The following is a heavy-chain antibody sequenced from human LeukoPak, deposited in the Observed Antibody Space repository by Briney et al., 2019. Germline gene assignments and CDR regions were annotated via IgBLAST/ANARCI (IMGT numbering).Heavy chain of an antibody. CDR2: ISGYNGNT. J-gene: IGHJ4*02. CDR1: GYTFTNYG. Sequence: GASVKVSCKASGYTFTNYGINVVRQAPGQGLEWMGWISGYNGNTNYAQKLQGRVTMTTDTSTTTAYMELRSLRSDDTAMYYCARGDYGRNPDYCGQRTLVTVSS. CDR3: ARGDYGRNPDY. D-gene: IGHD4-23*01. V-gene: IGHV1-18*01.